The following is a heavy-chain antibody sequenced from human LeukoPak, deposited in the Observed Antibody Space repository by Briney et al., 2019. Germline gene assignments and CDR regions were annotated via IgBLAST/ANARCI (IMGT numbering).Heavy chain of an antibody. CDR3: ARDTPSGSYYGVAYYYYGMDV. Sequence: GGSLRLSCAASGFTFSSYSMNWVRQAPGKGLERVSYISSSSSTIYYADSVKGRFTISRDNAKNSLYLQMNSLRDEDTAVYYCARDTPSGSYYGVAYYYYGMDVWGQGTTVTVSS. J-gene: IGHJ6*02. V-gene: IGHV3-48*02. CDR1: GFTFSSYS. D-gene: IGHD1-26*01. CDR2: ISSSSSTI.